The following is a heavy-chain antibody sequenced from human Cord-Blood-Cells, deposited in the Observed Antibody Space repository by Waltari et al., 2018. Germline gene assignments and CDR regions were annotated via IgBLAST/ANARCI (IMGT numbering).Heavy chain of an antibody. V-gene: IGHV1-24*01. J-gene: IGHJ6*02. D-gene: IGHD3-9*01. Sequence: QVQLVQSGAAVKKPGASVKVSCKVSGYTLTELSMPWVRQAPGKGLEWMGGFDPEDGETIYAQKFQGRVTMTEDTSTDTAYMELSSLRSEDTAVYYCATSPPLTLHQNYGMDVWGQGTTVTVSS. CDR2: FDPEDGET. CDR3: ATSPPLTLHQNYGMDV. CDR1: GYTLTELS.